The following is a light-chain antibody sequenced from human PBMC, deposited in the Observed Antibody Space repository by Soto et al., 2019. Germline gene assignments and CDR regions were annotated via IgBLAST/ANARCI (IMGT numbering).Light chain of an antibody. Sequence: QSVLTQPASVSGSPGQSITISCTGTSSDVGGYNYVSWYQQHPGKAPQLMIYDVSNRPSGVSNRFSGSKSGNTASLTISGLQAEDEADYYCSSYAINRDVLFGGGTKLTVL. V-gene: IGLV2-14*03. CDR3: SSYAINRDVL. CDR1: SSDVGGYNY. CDR2: DVS. J-gene: IGLJ3*02.